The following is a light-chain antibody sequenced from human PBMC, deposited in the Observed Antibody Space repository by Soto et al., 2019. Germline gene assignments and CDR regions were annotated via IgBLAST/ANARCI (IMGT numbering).Light chain of an antibody. CDR2: GAS. Sequence: EIVLTQSPGTLSLSPGERATLSCRASQSVSNNYLAWYQQKPGQAPRLLIYGASNRATGIPDRFSGSGSGTDFTLTISRLEPDDFATYYCQQYNSYSPDTFGQGTKLEIK. CDR3: QQYNSYSPDT. V-gene: IGKV3-20*01. J-gene: IGKJ2*01. CDR1: QSVSNNY.